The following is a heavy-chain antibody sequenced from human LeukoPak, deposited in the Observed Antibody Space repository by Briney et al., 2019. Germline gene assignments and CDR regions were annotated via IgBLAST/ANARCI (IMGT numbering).Heavy chain of an antibody. CDR2: IYYSGST. CDR3: ARELKVGNTGYYFDY. D-gene: IGHD2/OR15-2a*01. J-gene: IGHJ4*02. CDR1: GGSISSYY. V-gene: IGHV4-59*01. Sequence: SETLPLTCTVSGGSISSYYWSWIRQPPGKGLEWIGYIYYSGSTNYNPSLKSRVTISVDTSKNQFSLKLSSVTAADTAVYYCARELKVGNTGYYFDYWGQGTLVTVSS.